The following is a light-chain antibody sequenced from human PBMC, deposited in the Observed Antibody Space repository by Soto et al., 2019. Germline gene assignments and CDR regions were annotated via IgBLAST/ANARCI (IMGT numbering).Light chain of an antibody. CDR3: MXXXXWXXT. CDR1: QSLVYSDGNTY. V-gene: IGKV2D-30*01. J-gene: IGKJ2*01. Sequence: DVVMTQSPLSLPVTLGQPASISCRSSQSLVYSDGNTYLNWYQQRPGQSPRRLIYKVSNWDSGVPDRFSGSGSGXDFXLXXSXXXAEXXXVXXXMXXXXWXXTFGQGTKLEIK. CDR2: KVS.